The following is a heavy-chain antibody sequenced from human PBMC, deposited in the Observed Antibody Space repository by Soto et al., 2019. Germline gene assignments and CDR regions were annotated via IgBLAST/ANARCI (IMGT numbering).Heavy chain of an antibody. D-gene: IGHD4-17*01. CDR1: GFTLSNYV. CDR2: IGSSSVTI. CDR3: AREADYVNWFDP. V-gene: IGHV3-48*01. Sequence: PGGSLRLSCAASGFTLSNYVMNWVRQAPGKGLEWVSCIGSSSVTIFHADSVKGRFTISRDNAKNSLYLQMNSLRAEDTAVYYCAREADYVNWFDPWGQGTLVTVSS. J-gene: IGHJ5*02.